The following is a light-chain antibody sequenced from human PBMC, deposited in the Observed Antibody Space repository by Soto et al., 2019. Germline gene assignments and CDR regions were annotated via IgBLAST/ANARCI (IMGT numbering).Light chain of an antibody. CDR3: QQSYSTPLT. V-gene: IGKV1-39*01. CDR2: AAS. J-gene: IGKJ4*01. Sequence: DIQMTESPSSRSASVGERVTITCRASQSISTYLNWYQQKPGKAPKLLIYAASNLQSGVPSRFSGSGSGTDFTLTISSLQPEDFATYYCQQSYSTPLTFGGGTKVDI. CDR1: QSISTY.